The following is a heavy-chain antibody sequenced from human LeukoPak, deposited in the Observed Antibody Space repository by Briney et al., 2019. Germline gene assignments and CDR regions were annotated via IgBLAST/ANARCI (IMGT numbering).Heavy chain of an antibody. CDR1: GGSISSYY. D-gene: IGHD3-3*01. V-gene: IGHV4-4*07. CDR3: ARDQYDFWSGPSLPASYYMDV. CDR2: IYTSGST. Sequence: SETLSLTCTVSGGSISSYYWSWIRQPAGKGLGWIGRIYTSGSTNYNPSLKSRVTISVDKSKNQFSLKLSSVTAADTAVYYCARDQYDFWSGPSLPASYYMDVWGKGTTVTVSS. J-gene: IGHJ6*03.